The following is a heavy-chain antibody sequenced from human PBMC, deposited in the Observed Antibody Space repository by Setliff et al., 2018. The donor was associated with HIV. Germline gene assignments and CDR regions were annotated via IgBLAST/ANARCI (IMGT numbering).Heavy chain of an antibody. CDR2: ISVYNDDT. V-gene: IGHV1-18*01. CDR1: GHTLTSYG. CDR3: ARPLLRTNTVYGILGNWFDS. J-gene: IGHJ5*01. Sequence: ASVKVSCKASGHTLTSYGISWVRQAPGQGLEWMGWISVYNDDTSYAQKFQSRVTMTTDTSTSTGYMELRSLRSDDTAVYYCARPLLRTNTVYGILGNWFDSWGRGTLVTVSS. D-gene: IGHD2-8*01.